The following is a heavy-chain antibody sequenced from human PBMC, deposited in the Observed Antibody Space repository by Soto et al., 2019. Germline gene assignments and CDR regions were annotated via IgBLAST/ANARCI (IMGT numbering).Heavy chain of an antibody. D-gene: IGHD2-15*01. J-gene: IGHJ6*02. CDR3: ARDVGCRGGSCSSHYYYGLDV. V-gene: IGHV1-46*01. CDR2: INPSSGTR. CDR1: GYTFTSNY. Sequence: ASVKVSCKASGYTFTSNYLHWVRQAPGQGLEWMGIINPSSGTRTYAQNLQGRVTMTRDTSTGTVYMELSSLRSADTAVYYCARDVGCRGGSCSSHYYYGLDVWG.